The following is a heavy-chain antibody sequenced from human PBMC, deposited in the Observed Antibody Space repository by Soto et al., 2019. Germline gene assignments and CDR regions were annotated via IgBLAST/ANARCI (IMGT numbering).Heavy chain of an antibody. J-gene: IGHJ6*04. CDR3: ARDVYSSSSKYYYYYYGMDV. Sequence: ASVKVSCKASGYTFTSYGISWVRQAPGQGLEWMGWISAYNGNTNYAQKLQGRVTMTTDTSTSTAYMELRSLRSDDTAVYYCARDVYSSSSKYYYYYYGMDVRGKGTTVTVSS. D-gene: IGHD6-6*01. CDR1: GYTFTSYG. CDR2: ISAYNGNT. V-gene: IGHV1-18*01.